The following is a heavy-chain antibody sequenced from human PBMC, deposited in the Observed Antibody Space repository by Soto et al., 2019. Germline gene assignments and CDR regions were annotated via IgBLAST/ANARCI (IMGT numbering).Heavy chain of an antibody. CDR2: IYHVGFT. Sequence: QVHLQESGPGLVKPSGTLSLTCAVSGASVSSSHWWTWVRQPPGKGLEWIGEIYHVGFTSYTTSLKNRVSMSIDQSRNQFPLKLSSVTAADTAVYYCARVRPPTSTTPAAVLYYFDYWGQGTLVTVS. J-gene: IGHJ4*02. V-gene: IGHV4-4*02. CDR3: ARVRPPTSTTPAAVLYYFDY. CDR1: GASVSSSHW. D-gene: IGHD2-2*01.